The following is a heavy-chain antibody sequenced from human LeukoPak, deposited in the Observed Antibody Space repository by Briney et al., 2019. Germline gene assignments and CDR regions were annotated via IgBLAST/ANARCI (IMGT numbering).Heavy chain of an antibody. D-gene: IGHD1-7*01. V-gene: IGHV1-69*04. CDR3: ARDGTTELAFDY. J-gene: IGHJ4*02. CDR2: IIPILGIA. Sequence: SVKVSCKASGGTFSSYAISWVRQAPGQGLEWMGRIIPILGIANYAQKFQGRVTITADKSTSTAYMELSSLRSEDTAVYYCARDGTTELAFDYWGQGTLVTVSP. CDR1: GGTFSSYA.